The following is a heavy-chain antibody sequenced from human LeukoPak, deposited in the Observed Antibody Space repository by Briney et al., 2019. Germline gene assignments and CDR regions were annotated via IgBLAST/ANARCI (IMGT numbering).Heavy chain of an antibody. Sequence: GGSLRLSCAASGFTFSSYSMNWVRQAPGEGLEWVSFISSSGTYIYYTDSVKGRFTISRDNAKNSLFLQMNSLRAEDTAEYYCARDRQMFMYYSSDAFDLWGRGTMLTVSS. V-gene: IGHV3-21*01. CDR2: ISSSGTYI. J-gene: IGHJ3*01. CDR1: GFTFSSYS. CDR3: ARDRQMFMYYSSDAFDL. D-gene: IGHD2/OR15-2a*01.